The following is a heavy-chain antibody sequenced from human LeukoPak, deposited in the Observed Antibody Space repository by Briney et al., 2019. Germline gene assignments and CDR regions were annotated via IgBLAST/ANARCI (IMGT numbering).Heavy chain of an antibody. CDR1: GYTFTSYY. V-gene: IGHV1-46*01. CDR2: INPSGGST. Sequence: ASVKVSCKASGYTFTSYYMHWVRQAPGQGLEWMGIINPSGGSTSYAQKFQGRVTMTRDMSTSTVYMELSSLRSEDTAVYYCARGSSGRPYYYYYYMDVWGKGTTVTVSS. CDR3: ARGSSGRPYYYYYYMDV. D-gene: IGHD6-19*01. J-gene: IGHJ6*03.